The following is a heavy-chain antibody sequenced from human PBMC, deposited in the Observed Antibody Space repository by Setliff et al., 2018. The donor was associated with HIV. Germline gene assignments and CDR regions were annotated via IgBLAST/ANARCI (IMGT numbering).Heavy chain of an antibody. CDR2: IYREYGA. V-gene: IGHV3-53*01. Sequence: GGSLRLSCAASGFTFSSNYMSWVRQAPGKGLEWVAVIYREYGAYYADSVKGRFTVSRDNSKNTIDLQMHSLRAEDTAVYYCARGRISYGDYYSWGQGTLVTVSS. CDR1: GFTFSSNY. J-gene: IGHJ4*02. CDR3: ARGRISYGDYYS. D-gene: IGHD4-17*01.